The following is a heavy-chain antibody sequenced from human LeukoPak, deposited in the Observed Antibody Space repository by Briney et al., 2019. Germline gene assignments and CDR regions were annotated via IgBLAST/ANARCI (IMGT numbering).Heavy chain of an antibody. D-gene: IGHD1-26*01. CDR2: INHSGST. J-gene: IGHJ5*02. CDR3: ARSSPYSGSYYWFGP. Sequence: SETLSLTCAVYGGSFSGYYWSWIRQPPGKGLEWIGEINHSGSTNYNPSLKSRVTISVDTSKNQFSLKLSSVTAADTAVYYCARSSPYSGSYYWFGPWGQGTLVTVSS. V-gene: IGHV4-34*01. CDR1: GGSFSGYY.